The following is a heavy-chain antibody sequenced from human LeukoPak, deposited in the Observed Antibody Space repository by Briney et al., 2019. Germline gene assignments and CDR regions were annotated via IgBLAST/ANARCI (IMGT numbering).Heavy chain of an antibody. CDR2: ISNDGNNK. J-gene: IGHJ4*02. CDR1: GFIFSSYD. V-gene: IGHV3-30*18. D-gene: IGHD2-8*01. CDR3: AKDGLMRFFDY. Sequence: GRSLRLSCAASGFIFSSYDMYWARQAPGKGLEWVAVISNDGNNKQYADSVKGRFTISRDNSKNTLYLQMNSLRADDTAVYHCAKDGLMRFFDYWGQGTLVTVSS.